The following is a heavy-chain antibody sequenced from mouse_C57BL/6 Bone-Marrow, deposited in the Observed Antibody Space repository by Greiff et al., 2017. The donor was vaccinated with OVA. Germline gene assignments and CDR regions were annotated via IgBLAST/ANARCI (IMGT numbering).Heavy chain of an antibody. J-gene: IGHJ2*01. CDR2: IHPNSGST. CDR1: GYTFTSYW. D-gene: IGHD1-1*01. CDR3: ERQVYYYGRN. V-gene: IGHV1-64*01. Sequence: QVQLQQPGAELVKPGASVKLSCKASGYTFTSYWMHWVKQRPGQGLEWIGMIHPNSGSTNYNEKFKSKATLTVDKSSSTAYRQLRSLTSEDSAVYYVERQVYYYGRNWGQGTTLTVSS.